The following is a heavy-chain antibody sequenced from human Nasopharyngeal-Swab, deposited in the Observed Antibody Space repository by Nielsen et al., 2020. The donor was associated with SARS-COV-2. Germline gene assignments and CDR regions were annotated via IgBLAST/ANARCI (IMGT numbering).Heavy chain of an antibody. J-gene: IGHJ4*02. D-gene: IGHD3-16*01. V-gene: IGHV3-7*05. CDR2: IKEDGSEK. CDR3: ARDYTRFDY. CDR1: GFTFSSDW. Sequence: GGSMRLCCAASGFTFSSDWMSWVRQAQGKGLEWVAYIKEDGSEKYFVDSVKGRFTISRDDAKNSLYLQMNSLRAEDTAVYYCARDYTRFDYWGQGTLVTVSS.